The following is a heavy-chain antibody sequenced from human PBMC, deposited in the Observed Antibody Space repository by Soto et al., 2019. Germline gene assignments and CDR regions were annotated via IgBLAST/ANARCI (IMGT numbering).Heavy chain of an antibody. D-gene: IGHD3-3*01. CDR1: GFTFSSYG. CDR2: ISYDGSNK. J-gene: IGHJ4*02. V-gene: IGHV3-30*18. Sequence: GRSLRLSCAASGFTFSSYGMHWVRQAPGKGLEWVAVISYDGSNKYYADSVKGRFTISRDNSKNTLYLQMNSLRAEDTAVYYCAKDYDFWSGPLDFDYWGQGTLVTVS. CDR3: AKDYDFWSGPLDFDY.